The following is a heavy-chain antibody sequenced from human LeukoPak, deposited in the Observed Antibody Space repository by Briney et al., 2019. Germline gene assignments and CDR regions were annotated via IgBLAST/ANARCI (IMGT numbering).Heavy chain of an antibody. CDR3: ARDKQPGDY. V-gene: IGHV4-61*03. J-gene: IGHJ4*02. Sequence: PSQTLSLTCAVSGGSISSGGYSWSWIRQPPGKGLEWIGYIFHGGSTSYNPSLKSRVTMSVDTSKNHFSLKLRSVTAADTAVYYCARDKQPGDYWGQGTLVTVSS. D-gene: IGHD6-13*01. CDR2: IFHGGST. CDR1: GGSISSGGYS.